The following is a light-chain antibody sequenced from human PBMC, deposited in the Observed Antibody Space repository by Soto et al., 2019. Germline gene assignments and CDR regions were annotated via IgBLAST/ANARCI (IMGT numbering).Light chain of an antibody. CDR1: QGIGSH. CDR2: AAS. Sequence: QMTQPPSSLFASVGEGVTITCRASQGIGSHLNWYQQKVGQTPRLLINAASTLQSEVPPRFSGSGSGTEFTLTISGLQREDFATYYCQQSHSAPLTFGGGTKIQI. J-gene: IGKJ4*01. CDR3: QQSHSAPLT. V-gene: IGKV1-39*01.